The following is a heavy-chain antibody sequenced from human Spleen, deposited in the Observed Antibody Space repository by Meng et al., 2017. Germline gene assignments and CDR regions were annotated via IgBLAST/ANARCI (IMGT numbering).Heavy chain of an antibody. D-gene: IGHD3-16*01. V-gene: IGHV2-5*02. J-gene: IGHJ5*02. CDR1: GFSLSTTGVG. Sequence: ITFMESGPMLVKPTQTLTLTCTFSGFSLSTTGVGVGWIRQPPGKALEWLALIYWDDSKRYSPSLKTRLTITKDTSKNQVVLTMTNMDPVDTATYYCAHDYRGWFDPWGQGTLVTVFS. CDR2: IYWDDSK. CDR3: AHDYRGWFDP.